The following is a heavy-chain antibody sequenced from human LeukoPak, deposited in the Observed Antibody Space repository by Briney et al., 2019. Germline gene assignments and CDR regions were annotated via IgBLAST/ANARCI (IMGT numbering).Heavy chain of an antibody. J-gene: IGHJ5*02. CDR2: ISANGINS. V-gene: IGHV3-23*01. Sequence: PGGSLRLSCAASRFTFSSHAMSWVRQAPGKGLEWVSTISANGINSYYAYSVKGRFTISRDNSRNTLYLQMNDLRAEDTAVYYCSKNPYSDGSHWFDPWGQGTLVTVSS. CDR1: RFTFSSHA. D-gene: IGHD5-24*01. CDR3: SKNPYSDGSHWFDP.